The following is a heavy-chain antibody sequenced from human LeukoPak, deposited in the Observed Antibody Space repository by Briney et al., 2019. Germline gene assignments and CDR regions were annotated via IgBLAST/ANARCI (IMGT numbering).Heavy chain of an antibody. CDR1: GYTFTSYG. D-gene: IGHD3-22*01. CDR3: ARDLYYDSSRYFDY. Sequence: ASVKVSCKASGYTFTSYGISWVRQAPGQGLEWMGWISAYNGNTNYAQKFQGRVTMTRDMSTSTVYMELSSLRSEDTAVYYCARDLYYDSSRYFDYWGQGTLVTVSS. V-gene: IGHV1-18*01. J-gene: IGHJ4*02. CDR2: ISAYNGNT.